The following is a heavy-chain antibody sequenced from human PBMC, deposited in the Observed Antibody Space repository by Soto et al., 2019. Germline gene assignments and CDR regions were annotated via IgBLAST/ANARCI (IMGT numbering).Heavy chain of an antibody. V-gene: IGHV3-48*03. CDR2: ISSSGPTA. D-gene: IGHD3-10*01. Sequence: GGSLRLACAASGFTFSRFELDWVRHAPGKGLEWISYISSSGPTAYYASSVEGRFTISRDNANNSVYLQMDSLRAEDTALYYCTRAAWFPYSSFYWGQGALVTVSS. CDR1: GFTFSRFE. J-gene: IGHJ4*02. CDR3: TRAAWFPYSSFY.